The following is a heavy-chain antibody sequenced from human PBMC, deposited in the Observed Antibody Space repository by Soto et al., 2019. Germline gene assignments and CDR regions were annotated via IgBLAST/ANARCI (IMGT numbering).Heavy chain of an antibody. D-gene: IGHD2-2*01. V-gene: IGHV4-59*08. Sequence: PSETLSLTCTVAGGSISSYDWSWIRQPPGKGLEWIGYIYYSGSTHYNPSLKSRVTISVDTSKNQFSLKLSSVTAADTAVYYCARHAPYCSSTSHCAYGMDVWGQGTTVTVSS. CDR2: IYYSGST. CDR1: GGSISSYD. CDR3: ARHAPYCSSTSHCAYGMDV. J-gene: IGHJ6*02.